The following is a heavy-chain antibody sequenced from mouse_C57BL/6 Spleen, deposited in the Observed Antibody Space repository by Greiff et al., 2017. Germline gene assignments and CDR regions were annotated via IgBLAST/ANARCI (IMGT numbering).Heavy chain of an antibody. Sequence: EVKLMESGGGLVQPGGSMKLSCVASGFTFSNYWMNWVRQSPEKGLEWVAQIRLKSDNYATHYAESVKGRFTISRDDSKSSVYLQMNNVRAEDTGIYYCTGGRGNYWFDYWGQGTTLTVSS. CDR3: TGGRGNYWFDY. CDR2: IRLKSDNYAT. J-gene: IGHJ2*01. CDR1: GFTFSNYW. D-gene: IGHD2-1*01. V-gene: IGHV6-3*01.